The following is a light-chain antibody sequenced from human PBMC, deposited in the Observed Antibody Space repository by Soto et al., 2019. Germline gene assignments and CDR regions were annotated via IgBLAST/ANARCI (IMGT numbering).Light chain of an antibody. CDR1: QSISIS. V-gene: IGKV1-39*01. CDR2: GAS. Sequence: DIQMTQAPSSLSASVVDRVTITCXASQSISISLNWYQLKPGKAPNLLMYGASYLKSGVPTRFSGSGSGTDFTLTISSLQPEDFATYYCQQTYTTPEITFGQGTRLEIK. CDR3: QQTYTTPEIT. J-gene: IGKJ5*01.